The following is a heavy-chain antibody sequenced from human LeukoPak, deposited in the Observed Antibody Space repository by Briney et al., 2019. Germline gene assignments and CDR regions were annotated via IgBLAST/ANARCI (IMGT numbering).Heavy chain of an antibody. CDR1: GFTFDDYG. Sequence: PGGSLRLSCAASGFTFDDYGMSWVRQAPGKGLEWVSGINWNGGSTGYADSVKGRFTISRDNAKNSLYLQMNRLRAEDTALYYCARDSHTYYYGSGSYVAFDIWGQGTMVAVSS. J-gene: IGHJ3*02. D-gene: IGHD3-10*01. CDR3: ARDSHTYYYGSGSYVAFDI. V-gene: IGHV3-20*04. CDR2: INWNGGST.